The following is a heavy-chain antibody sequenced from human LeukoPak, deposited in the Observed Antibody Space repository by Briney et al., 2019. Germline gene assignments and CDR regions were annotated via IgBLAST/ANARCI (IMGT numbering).Heavy chain of an antibody. CDR3: ANPPTRLTYYDSWDDI. J-gene: IGHJ3*02. CDR1: GFTFSNAW. Sequence: GGSLRLSCAASGFTFSNAWMNWVRQAPGKGLEWVGRIKSKIDGGTTDYAAPVKGRSTISRDDSKNTLYLQMNSLRAEDTAVYYCANPPTRLTYYDSWDDIWGQGTMVTVSS. V-gene: IGHV3-15*01. D-gene: IGHD3-22*01. CDR2: IKSKIDGGTT.